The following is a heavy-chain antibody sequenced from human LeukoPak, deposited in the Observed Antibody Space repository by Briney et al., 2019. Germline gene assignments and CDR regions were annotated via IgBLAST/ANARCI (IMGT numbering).Heavy chain of an antibody. D-gene: IGHD3-22*01. CDR2: INPNSGGT. V-gene: IGHV1-2*02. CDR3: ARNLNAGYYDSSGSFQH. J-gene: IGHJ1*01. CDR1: GYTFTGYY. Sequence: ASVKVSCKASGYTFTGYYMHWVRQAPGQGLEWMGWINPNSGGTNYAQKFQGRVTMTRDTSISTAYMELRSLRSDDTAVYYCARNLNAGYYDSSGSFQHWGQGTLVTVSS.